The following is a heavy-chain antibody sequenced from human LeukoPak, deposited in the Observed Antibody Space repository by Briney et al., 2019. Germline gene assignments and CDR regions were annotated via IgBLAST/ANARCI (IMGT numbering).Heavy chain of an antibody. V-gene: IGHV1-8*01. Sequence: GASVKVSCKAFGYTFTSHHINWGRQATGRGFEWMGWMNPESGNTNYAQRFQGRVTMTWATSINTAYMELSSLRSDDTAVYYCARGRPTNLNGIYWGQGTLVTVSS. J-gene: IGHJ4*02. CDR3: ARGRPTNLNGIY. CDR1: GYTFTSHH. D-gene: IGHD1-1*01. CDR2: MNPESGNT.